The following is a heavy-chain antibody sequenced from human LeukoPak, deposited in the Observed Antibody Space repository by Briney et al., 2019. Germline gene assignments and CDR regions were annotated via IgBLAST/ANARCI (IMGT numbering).Heavy chain of an antibody. CDR3: ARVYDILTGSAFDY. CDR2: ISGSGGNT. D-gene: IGHD3-9*01. J-gene: IGHJ4*02. V-gene: IGHV3-23*01. CDR1: GFTFSSYA. Sequence: GGSMRLSCAASGFTFSSYAMSWVRQAPGKGLEWVSAISGSGGNTYYADSVKGRFTISRDNSKNTLYLQMNSLRAEDTAVYYCARVYDILTGSAFDYWGQGTLVTVSS.